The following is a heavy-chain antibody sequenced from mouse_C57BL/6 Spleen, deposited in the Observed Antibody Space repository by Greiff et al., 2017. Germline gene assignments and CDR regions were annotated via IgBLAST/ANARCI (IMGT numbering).Heavy chain of an antibody. V-gene: IGHV1-15*01. J-gene: IGHJ3*01. CDR1: GYTFTDYE. Sequence: QVQLKESGAELVRPGASVTLSCKASGYTFTDYEMHWVKQTPVHGLEWIGAIDPETGGTAYNQKFKGKAILTADKSSSTAYMELRSLTSEDSAVYYCTRGGDWFAYWGQGTLVTVSA. CDR3: TRGGDWFAY. CDR2: IDPETGGT.